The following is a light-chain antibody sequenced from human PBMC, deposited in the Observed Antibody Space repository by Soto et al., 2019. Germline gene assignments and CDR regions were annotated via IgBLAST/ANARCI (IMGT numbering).Light chain of an antibody. Sequence: EIVLTQSPGTLSLSPGERATLSCRASQSVSNNYLAWYQQKPGQAPRLLIYGASNRATGIPPRFSGSGSGTDFTLTISSIEPEDFAVYYGQQCLNWPAFGGGTKVDI. J-gene: IGKJ4*01. CDR3: QQCLNWPA. CDR2: GAS. V-gene: IGKV3-11*01. CDR1: QSVSNNY.